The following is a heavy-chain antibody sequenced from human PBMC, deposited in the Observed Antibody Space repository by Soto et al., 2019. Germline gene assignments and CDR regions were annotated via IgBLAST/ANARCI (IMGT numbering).Heavy chain of an antibody. CDR3: ARDMDGNFNFDY. CDR2: IYSGGST. J-gene: IGHJ4*02. D-gene: IGHD4-17*01. CDR1: GFTVSSNY. V-gene: IGHV3-66*01. Sequence: EVQLVESGGGLVQPGGSLRLSCAASGFTVSSNYMRWVRQAPGKGLEWVSVIYSGGSTYYADYVKGRLTISRDNSKNTLYLQMNSLRAEDTAVYYCARDMDGNFNFDYWGQGTLVTVSS.